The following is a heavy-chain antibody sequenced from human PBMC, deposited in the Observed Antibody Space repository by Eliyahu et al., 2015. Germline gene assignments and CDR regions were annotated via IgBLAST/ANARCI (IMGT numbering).Heavy chain of an antibody. V-gene: IGHV5-51*01. Sequence: EVQLTHSGAAVKKPGESLKXSCXLSGFTSVSYWIGWVRQVPGRGLEWMGIIYLGDSDTSYSPSYQGRVTISADKSTATAHMHWASLKASDTGIYYCVRSRGVQYYFDDWSQGTLLTVSS. CDR1: GFTSVSYW. CDR3: VRSRGVQYYFDD. D-gene: IGHD3-10*01. CDR2: IYLGDSDT. J-gene: IGHJ4*01.